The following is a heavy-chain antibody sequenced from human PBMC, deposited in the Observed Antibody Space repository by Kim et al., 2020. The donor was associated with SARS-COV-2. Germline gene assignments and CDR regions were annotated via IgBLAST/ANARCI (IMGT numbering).Heavy chain of an antibody. CDR1: GGTFSSYA. CDR2: IIPIFGTA. Sequence: SVKVSCKASGGTFSSYAISWVRQAPGQGLEWMGGIIPIFGTANYAQKFQGRVTITADESTSTAYMELSSLRSEDTAVYYCARSEVVVPAATINYFDYWGQGTLVTVSS. CDR3: ARSEVVVPAATINYFDY. J-gene: IGHJ4*02. D-gene: IGHD2-2*01. V-gene: IGHV1-69*13.